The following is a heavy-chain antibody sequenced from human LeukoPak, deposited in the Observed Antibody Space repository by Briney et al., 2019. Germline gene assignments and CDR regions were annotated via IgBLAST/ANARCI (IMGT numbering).Heavy chain of an antibody. V-gene: IGHV1-69*13. J-gene: IGHJ4*02. CDR2: IIPIFGTA. Sequence: ASVNVSCKASGGTFSSYAISWVRQAPGQGLEWMGGIIPIFGTANYAQKFQGRVTITADESTSTAYMELSSLRSEDTAVYYCARGPLLGLVGATIDYWGQGTLVTVSS. D-gene: IGHD3-10*02. CDR3: ARGPLLGLVGATIDY. CDR1: GGTFSSYA.